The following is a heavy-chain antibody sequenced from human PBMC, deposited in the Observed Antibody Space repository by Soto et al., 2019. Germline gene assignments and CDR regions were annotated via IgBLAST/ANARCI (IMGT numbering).Heavy chain of an antibody. D-gene: IGHD4-17*01. Sequence: PGGSLRLSCAASGFTFSDYYMSWIRQAPGKGLEWVSYISSSSRYTNYADSVKGRFTISRDNAKNSLYLQMNSLRAEDTAVYYCARGSLRLEGSYYYGMDVWGQGATVTVSS. V-gene: IGHV3-11*05. CDR1: GFTFSDYY. CDR3: ARGSLRLEGSYYYGMDV. CDR2: ISSSSRYT. J-gene: IGHJ6*02.